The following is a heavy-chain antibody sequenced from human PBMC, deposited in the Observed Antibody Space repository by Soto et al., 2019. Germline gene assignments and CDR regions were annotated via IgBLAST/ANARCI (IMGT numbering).Heavy chain of an antibody. Sequence: KTAPTLLLTATLSYSSSPSHCWSRVRQPPGKGLEWIGEIKHSGSTNYNPSLESRVTISLDKSKNLFSLTVTSVTDADTAVYYCPVPWEYQRLRDAFDVWGQATMVT. V-gene: IGHV4-4*02. J-gene: IGHJ3*01. CDR1: YSSSPSHC. D-gene: IGHD6-25*01. CDR3: PVPWEYQRLRDAFDV. CDR2: IKHSGST.